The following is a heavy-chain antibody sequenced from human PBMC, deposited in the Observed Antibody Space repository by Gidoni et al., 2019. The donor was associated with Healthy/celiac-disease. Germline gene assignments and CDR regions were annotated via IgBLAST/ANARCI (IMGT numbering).Heavy chain of an antibody. CDR2: IIPIFGTA. V-gene: IGHV1-69*01. CDR1: GGTFSSYA. CDR3: ARDARHKLGYCSGGSCSHGMDV. J-gene: IGHJ6*02. Sequence: KASGGTFSSYAISWVRQAPGQGLEWMGGIIPIFGTANYAQKFQGRVTITADESTSTAYMELSSLRSEDTAVYYCARDARHKLGYCSGGSCSHGMDVWGQGTTVTVSS. D-gene: IGHD2-15*01.